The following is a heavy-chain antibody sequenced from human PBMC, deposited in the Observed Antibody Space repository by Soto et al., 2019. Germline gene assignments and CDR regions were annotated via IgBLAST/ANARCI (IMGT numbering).Heavy chain of an antibody. V-gene: IGHV4-59*01. CDR2: IYYSGST. D-gene: IGHD5-18*01. J-gene: IGHJ6*02. CDR1: GGSISSYY. CDR3: ARDAYSYGYGYYYGMDV. Sequence: SETLSLTCTVSGGSISSYYWSWIRQPPGKGLEWIGYIYYSGSTNYNPSLKSRVTISVDTSKNQFSLKLSSVTAADTAVYYCARDAYSYGYGYYYGMDVWGQGTTVTVSS.